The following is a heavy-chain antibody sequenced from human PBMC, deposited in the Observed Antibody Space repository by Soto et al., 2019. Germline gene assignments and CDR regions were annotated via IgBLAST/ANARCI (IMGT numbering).Heavy chain of an antibody. CDR2: ISWNSGNI. V-gene: IGHV3-9*01. J-gene: IGHJ4*02. CDR1: GFTFNNYA. Sequence: EVQLVESEGGLVQPGRSLRLSCAASGFTFNNYAMHWVRQAPGKGLEWVSGISWNSGNIAYADSVKGRFTISRDNAKNSLYLQMNSLRAEDTALYYCAIFRTVTTPFDYWGQGTLVTVSS. D-gene: IGHD4-17*01. CDR3: AIFRTVTTPFDY.